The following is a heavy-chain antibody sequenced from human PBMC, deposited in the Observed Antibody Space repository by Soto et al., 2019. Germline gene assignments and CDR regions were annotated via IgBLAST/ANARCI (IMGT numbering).Heavy chain of an antibody. J-gene: IGHJ4*02. CDR3: ATRVTISYFDY. CDR1: GFTFSSYG. D-gene: IGHD3-3*02. CDR2: ISYDGSNK. Sequence: QVQLVESGGGVVQPGRSLRLSCAASGFTFSSYGMHWVRQAPGKGLEWVAVISYDGSNKYYADSVKGRFTISRDNSKKMLYLPVNSLSAEDTAVYYCATRVTISYFDYWGQGTLVTVSS. V-gene: IGHV3-30*03.